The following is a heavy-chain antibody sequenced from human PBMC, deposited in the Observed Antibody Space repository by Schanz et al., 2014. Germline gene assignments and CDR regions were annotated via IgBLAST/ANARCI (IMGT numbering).Heavy chain of an antibody. CDR2: ISYDGSNI. CDR3: ARDRGYCSGGSCLTFDY. V-gene: IGHV3-30*19. Sequence: QVQMVESGGGVVQPGRSLRLSCAASGFAFSVYGMHWVRQAPGKGLEWVAVISYDGSNIYYADSVKGRFTISRDNSKNTLYLQMNTLRAEDTAVYYCARDRGYCSGGSCLTFDYWGQGTLVTVSS. CDR1: GFAFSVYG. J-gene: IGHJ4*02. D-gene: IGHD2-15*01.